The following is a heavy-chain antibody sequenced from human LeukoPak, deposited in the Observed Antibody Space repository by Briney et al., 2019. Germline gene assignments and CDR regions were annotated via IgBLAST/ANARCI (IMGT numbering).Heavy chain of an antibody. CDR3: ARGAAAGPFDY. CDR2: ISSSSSYI. J-gene: IGHJ4*02. D-gene: IGHD6-13*01. Sequence: GESLRLSCAASVYTFGSYSMNWVRKAPWKGLEWVSSISSSSSYIYYADSVKGRFTISRDNAKNSLYLQMNSLRAEDTAVYYCARGAAAGPFDYWGQGTLVTVSS. V-gene: IGHV3-21*01. CDR1: VYTFGSYS.